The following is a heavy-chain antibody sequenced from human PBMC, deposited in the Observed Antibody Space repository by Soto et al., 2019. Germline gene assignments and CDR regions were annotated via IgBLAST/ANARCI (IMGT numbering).Heavy chain of an antibody. CDR1: GYTFTGYY. V-gene: IGHV1-2*04. CDR2: INPNSGGT. CDR3: GRDLGSGYDYYYYYGMDV. D-gene: IGHD5-12*01. Sequence: ASVKVSCKASGYTFTGYYMHWVRQAPGQGLEWMGWINPNSGGTNYAQKFQGWVTMTRDTSISTAYMELSRLRSDDTAVYYCGRDLGSGYDYYYYYGMDVWGQGTTVTVSS. J-gene: IGHJ6*02.